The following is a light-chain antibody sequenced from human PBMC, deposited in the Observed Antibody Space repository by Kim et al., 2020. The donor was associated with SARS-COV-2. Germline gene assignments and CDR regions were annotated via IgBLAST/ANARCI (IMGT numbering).Light chain of an antibody. J-gene: IGLJ3*02. Sequence: ALGQTVRITCQGDSRRSYYASWYQQKPGQAPLLVIYGKNNRPSGIPDRFSGSSSGNTASLTITGAQAEDEADYYCNSRDISGNHWVFGGGTQLTVL. CDR2: GKN. V-gene: IGLV3-19*01. CDR1: SRRSYY. CDR3: NSRDISGNHWV.